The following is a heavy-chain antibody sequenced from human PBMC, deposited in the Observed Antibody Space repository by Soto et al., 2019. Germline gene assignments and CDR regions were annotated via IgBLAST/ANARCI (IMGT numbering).Heavy chain of an antibody. CDR1: GYTFTSYG. CDR3: ARDLRQRGYRYGSFDY. D-gene: IGHD5-18*01. Sequence: ASVKVSCKASGYTFTSYGISWVRQAPGQGLEWMGWISAYNGNTNYAQKLQGRVTMTTDTSTSTAYMELRSLRSDDTAVYYCARDLRQRGYRYGSFDYWGQGTLVTVSS. V-gene: IGHV1-18*04. J-gene: IGHJ4*02. CDR2: ISAYNGNT.